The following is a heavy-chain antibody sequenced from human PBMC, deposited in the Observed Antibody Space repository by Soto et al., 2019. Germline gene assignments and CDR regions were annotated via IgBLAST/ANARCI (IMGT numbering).Heavy chain of an antibody. V-gene: IGHV4-31*03. D-gene: IGHD3-10*01. J-gene: IGHJ3*02. CDR1: GGSISGDGNY. CDR3: ARDSGDRGFDI. CDR2: IYYTGRT. Sequence: QVQLQESGPGLVKPLQTLSLTCSVSGGSISGDGNYWSWVRQHPVKGLEWIGYIYYTGRTYYNPTLTSRSFISLDTPRKQFSLNLTSVTAADTAIYYCARDSGDRGFDIWGQGTMVIVSA.